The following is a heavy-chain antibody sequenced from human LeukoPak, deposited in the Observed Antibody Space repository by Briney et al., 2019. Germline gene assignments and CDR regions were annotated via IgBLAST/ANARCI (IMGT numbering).Heavy chain of an antibody. CDR2: ISAYNGNT. Sequence: GASVKVSCKASGYTFTSYGISWVRQAPGQGLEWMGWISAYNGNTNYAQKLQGRVTMTTDTSTSTAYMELRSLRSDDTAVYYCARDQYRGSSWFPFDYWGQGTLVTVSS. CDR1: GYTFTSYG. CDR3: ARDQYRGSSWFPFDY. V-gene: IGHV1-18*01. J-gene: IGHJ4*02. D-gene: IGHD6-13*01.